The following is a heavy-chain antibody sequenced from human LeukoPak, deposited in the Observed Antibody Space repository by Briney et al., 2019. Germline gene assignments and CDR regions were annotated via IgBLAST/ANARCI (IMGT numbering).Heavy chain of an antibody. V-gene: IGHV3-30-3*01. CDR3: ASIGWGVPPQNNEDYYDSSGYYYFFDY. Sequence: PGGSLRLSCAASGFTFSSYAMHWVRQAPGKGLEWVAVISYDGSNKYYADSVKGRFTISRDNSKNTPYLQMNSLRAEDTAVYYCASIGWGVPPQNNEDYYDSSGYYYFFDYWGQGTLVTVSS. CDR2: ISYDGSNK. CDR1: GFTFSSYA. J-gene: IGHJ4*02. D-gene: IGHD3-22*01.